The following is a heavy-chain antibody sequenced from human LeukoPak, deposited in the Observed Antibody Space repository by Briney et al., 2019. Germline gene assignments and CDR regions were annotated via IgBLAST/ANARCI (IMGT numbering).Heavy chain of an antibody. CDR3: ARDRIGYYYDSSGYSATSYYYYYGMDV. CDR2: ISAYNGNT. J-gene: IGHJ6*02. V-gene: IGHV1-18*01. CDR1: GYTFTSYG. Sequence: ASVKVSCKASGYTFTSYGISWVRQAPGQGLEWMGWISAYNGNTNYAQKLQGRVTMTTDTSTSTAYMELRSLRSDDTAVYYCARDRIGYYYDSSGYSATSYYYYYGMDVWGQGTTVTVSS. D-gene: IGHD3-22*01.